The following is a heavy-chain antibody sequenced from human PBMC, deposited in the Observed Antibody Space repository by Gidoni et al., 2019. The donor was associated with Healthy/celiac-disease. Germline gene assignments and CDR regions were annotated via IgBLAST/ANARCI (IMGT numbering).Heavy chain of an antibody. CDR2: IKQDGSEK. J-gene: IGHJ6*02. CDR1: GFTFSSYW. Sequence: EVQLVESGGGLVQPGGSLRLSCAASGFTFSSYWMRWVRQAPGKGLEWVANIKQDGSEKYYVDSVKGRFTISRDNAKNSLYLQMNSLRAEDTAVYYCARVAIVVVVAATWGGMDVWGQGTTVTVSS. CDR3: ARVAIVVVVAATWGGMDV. D-gene: IGHD2-15*01. V-gene: IGHV3-7*01.